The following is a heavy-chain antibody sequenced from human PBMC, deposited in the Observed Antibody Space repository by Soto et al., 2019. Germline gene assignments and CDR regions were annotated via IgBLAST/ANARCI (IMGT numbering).Heavy chain of an antibody. CDR3: ARGRVRGWNYYGMDV. CDR1: GGSFSGYY. CDR2: INHSGST. J-gene: IGHJ6*02. V-gene: IGHV4-34*01. D-gene: IGHD3-10*01. Sequence: SETLSLTCAVYGGSFSGYYWSWIRQPPGKGLEWIGEINHSGSTNYNPSLKSRVTISVDTSKNQFSLKLSSVTAADTAVYYCARGRVRGWNYYGMDVWGQGTTVTVSS.